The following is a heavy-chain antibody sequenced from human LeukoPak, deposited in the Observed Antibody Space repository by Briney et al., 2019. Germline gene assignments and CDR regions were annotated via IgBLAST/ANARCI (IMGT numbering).Heavy chain of an antibody. D-gene: IGHD3-3*01. CDR1: GFTSSTYW. V-gene: IGHV3-7*03. CDR2: IKQDGSET. Sequence: GGSLRLSCAASGFTSSTYWMSWVRQAPGKGLEWVASIKQDGSETYYVDSVKGRFTLSRDNAKNSLYLQMNSLRADDTAVYYCARGIFGMVINGFDIWGQGTMVTVSS. CDR3: ARGIFGMVINGFDI. J-gene: IGHJ3*02.